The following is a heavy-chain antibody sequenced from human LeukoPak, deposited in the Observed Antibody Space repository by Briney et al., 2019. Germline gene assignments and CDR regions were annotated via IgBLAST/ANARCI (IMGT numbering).Heavy chain of an antibody. Sequence: ESGGSLRLSCAASGFTFSGSALHWVRQASGKGLEWVGRIRSTANGYATAYAASVKGRFTISRDDSKNTAYLQMNSLKTEDTAVYYCTRHTVVVPAFGRINYYMDVWGKGTTVTVSS. J-gene: IGHJ6*03. V-gene: IGHV3-73*01. CDR1: GFTFSGSA. D-gene: IGHD2-2*01. CDR2: IRSTANGYAT. CDR3: TRHTVVVPAFGRINYYMDV.